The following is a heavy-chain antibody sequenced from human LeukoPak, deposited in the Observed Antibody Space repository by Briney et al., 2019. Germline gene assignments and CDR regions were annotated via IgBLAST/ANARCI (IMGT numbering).Heavy chain of an antibody. V-gene: IGHV1-69*13. D-gene: IGHD3-3*01. Sequence: SVKVSCKASGGTFSSYAISWVRQAPGQGLEWMGGMIPIFGTANYAQKFQGRVTITADESTSTAYMELSSLRSEDTAVYYCARVAIFGVVIGYYYYMDVWGKGTTVTVSS. CDR3: ARVAIFGVVIGYYYYMDV. J-gene: IGHJ6*03. CDR2: MIPIFGTA. CDR1: GGTFSSYA.